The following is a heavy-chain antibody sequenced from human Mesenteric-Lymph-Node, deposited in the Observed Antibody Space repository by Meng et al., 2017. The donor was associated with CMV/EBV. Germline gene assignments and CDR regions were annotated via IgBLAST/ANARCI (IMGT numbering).Heavy chain of an antibody. Sequence: GESLKISCAASGFTFSSYSMNWVRQAPGKGLEWVSSITSSSTNVYYADSVKGRFTISRDNAKNSLYLQMNSLRAEDTAVYYCARWESYGSGTYYPYFMDVWGQGTTVTVCS. D-gene: IGHD3-10*01. J-gene: IGHJ6*02. CDR3: ARWESYGSGTYYPYFMDV. CDR2: ITSSSTNV. CDR1: GFTFSSYS. V-gene: IGHV3-21*01.